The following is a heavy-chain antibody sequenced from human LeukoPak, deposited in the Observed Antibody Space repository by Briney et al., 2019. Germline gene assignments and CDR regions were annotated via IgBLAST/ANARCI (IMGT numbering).Heavy chain of an antibody. CDR3: ARDLPLSTSCYDY. CDR1: GFTFSSYS. D-gene: IGHD2-2*01. V-gene: IGHV3-21*01. J-gene: IGHJ4*02. Sequence: PGRSLRLSCAAFGFTFSSYSMNWVRQAPGKGLEWVSSISSSSSYIYYADSVKGRFTISRDNAKNSLYLQMNSLRAEDTAVYYCARDLPLSTSCYDYWGQGTLVTVSS. CDR2: ISSSSSYI.